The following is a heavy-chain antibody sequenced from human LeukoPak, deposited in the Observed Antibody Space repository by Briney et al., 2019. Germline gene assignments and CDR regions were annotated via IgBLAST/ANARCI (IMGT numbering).Heavy chain of an antibody. V-gene: IGHV1-46*04. D-gene: IGHD3-22*01. J-gene: IGHJ4*02. Sequence: ASAKVSCKAAGYTFTTYYMHRVRQAPGQGLEWMGIINPSGGSTSYAQKLQGRVTMTRDTSTSTVYMELSSLRSEDTAVYYRARDSPYDSSGYYYEYGFWGQGTLVTVSS. CDR3: ARDSPYDSSGYYYEYGF. CDR2: INPSGGST. CDR1: GYTFTTYY.